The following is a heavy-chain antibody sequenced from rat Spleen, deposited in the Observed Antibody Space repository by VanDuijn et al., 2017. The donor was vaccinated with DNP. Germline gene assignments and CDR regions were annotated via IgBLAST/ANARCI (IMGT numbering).Heavy chain of an antibody. CDR1: GFNFNDYW. CDR2: IYKDSITI. V-gene: IGHV4-2*01. CDR3: ARTAYYALDA. J-gene: IGHJ4*01. Sequence: EVKLVESGGGLVQPGRSLKLSCAASGFNFNDYWMAWVRQAPGKGLEWIGIIYKDSITITYTASLKDKFTISRDNAQNTLFLQMTKLGSEDTAIYYCARTAYYALDAWGQGTSVTVSS.